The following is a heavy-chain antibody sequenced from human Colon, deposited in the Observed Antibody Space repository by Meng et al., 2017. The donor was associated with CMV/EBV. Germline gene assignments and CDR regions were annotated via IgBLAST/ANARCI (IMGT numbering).Heavy chain of an antibody. J-gene: IGHJ4*02. CDR3: AKDWSGGSCFDY. CDR1: CYTLTDYI. D-gene: IGHD2-15*01. V-gene: IGHV1-2*06. Sequence: CQAPCYTLTDYIINWVRQAPGQGLEWMGRINPKSGDTRYAHNFQGRATLTRDTSITTAYMELTGLTSNDTAIYYCAKDWSGGSCFDYWGQGTLVTVSS. CDR2: INPKSGDT.